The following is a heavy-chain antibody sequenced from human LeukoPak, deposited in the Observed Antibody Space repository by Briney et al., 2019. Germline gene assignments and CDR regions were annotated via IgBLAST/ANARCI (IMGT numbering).Heavy chain of an antibody. CDR1: GFTFSGYA. Sequence: GGSLRLSCAASGFTFSGYAMHWVRQAPGKGLEWVAVISYDGSNKYYADSVKGRFTISRDNSKNTLYLQMNSLRAEDTAVYYCARNNYVRGSYLDYWGQGTLVTVSS. V-gene: IGHV3-30-3*01. D-gene: IGHD3-16*02. J-gene: IGHJ4*02. CDR2: ISYDGSNK. CDR3: ARNNYVRGSYLDY.